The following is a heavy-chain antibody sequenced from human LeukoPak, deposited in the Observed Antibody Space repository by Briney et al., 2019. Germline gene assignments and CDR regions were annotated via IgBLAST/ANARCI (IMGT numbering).Heavy chain of an antibody. CDR1: GDSVSSNSAA. CDR2: TYYRSKWYN. D-gene: IGHD1-26*01. CDR3: ARELSFGGSYPCDY. J-gene: IGHJ4*02. V-gene: IGHV6-1*01. Sequence: SQTLSLTCAISGDSVSSNSAAWNWIRQSPSRGLEWLGRTYYRSKWYNDYAVSVKSRIITNPDTSKNQFSPQLNSVTPEDTAVYYCARELSFGGSYPCDYWGQGTLVTVSS.